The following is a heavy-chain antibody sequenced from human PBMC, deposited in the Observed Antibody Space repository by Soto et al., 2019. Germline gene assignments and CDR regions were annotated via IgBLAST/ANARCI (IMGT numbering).Heavy chain of an antibody. CDR2: IRSKANSYAT. Sequence: PGGSLRLSCAASGFTFSGSAMHWVRQASGKGLEWVGRIRSKANSYATAYAASVKGRFTISRDDSKNTAYLQMNSLKTEDTAVYYCTRQPGSSGSDTAMVRDPFDYWGQGTLVTVSS. CDR3: TRQPGSSGSDTAMVRDPFDY. CDR1: GFTFSGSA. J-gene: IGHJ4*02. V-gene: IGHV3-73*01. D-gene: IGHD5-18*01.